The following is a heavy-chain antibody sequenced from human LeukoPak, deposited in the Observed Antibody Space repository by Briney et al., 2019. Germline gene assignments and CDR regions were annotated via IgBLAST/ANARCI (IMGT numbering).Heavy chain of an antibody. CDR3: AKDRGSGSSGYYLAFDY. Sequence: GGSLRLSCTASGFTFSNFWMGWVRQAPGKGLEWVSTISGGGDNTYYADSVKGRFTISRDNSRNTLYLQMNSLRAEDTAIYYCAKDRGSGSSGYYLAFDYWGQGTLVTVSS. CDR2: ISGGGDNT. CDR1: GFTFSNFW. J-gene: IGHJ4*02. D-gene: IGHD3-22*01. V-gene: IGHV3-23*01.